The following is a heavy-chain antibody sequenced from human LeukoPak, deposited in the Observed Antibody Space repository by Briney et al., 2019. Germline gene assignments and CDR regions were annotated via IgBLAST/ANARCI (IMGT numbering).Heavy chain of an antibody. CDR3: ARGLRYGSRTGVDY. CDR1: GGSFSGYY. Sequence: PSETLSLTCAVQGGSFSGYYWSWIRQPPGKGLEWIGEINHSGSTNYNPSLKSRVTISVDTSKNQFSLKLSSVTAADTAVYYCARGLRYGSRTGVDYWGQGTLVTVSS. V-gene: IGHV4-34*01. J-gene: IGHJ4*02. D-gene: IGHD3-10*01. CDR2: INHSGST.